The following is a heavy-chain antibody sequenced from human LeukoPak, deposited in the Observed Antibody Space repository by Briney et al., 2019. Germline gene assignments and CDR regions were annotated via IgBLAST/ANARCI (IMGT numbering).Heavy chain of an antibody. CDR3: ARDGLAAAGAHDAFDI. CDR2: INWNGGST. J-gene: IGHJ3*02. Sequence: GGSLRLSCAASGFTFDDYGMSWVRQAPGKGLEWVSGINWNGGSTGYADSVKGRFTISRDNAKNSLYLQMNSLRAEDTALYHCARDGLAAAGAHDAFDIWGQGTMVTVSS. D-gene: IGHD6-13*01. CDR1: GFTFDDYG. V-gene: IGHV3-20*01.